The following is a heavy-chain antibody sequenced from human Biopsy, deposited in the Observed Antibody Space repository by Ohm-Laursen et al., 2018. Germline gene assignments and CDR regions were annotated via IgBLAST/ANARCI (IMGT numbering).Heavy chain of an antibody. CDR3: ARATNSTGWPYYYFYGMDV. Sequence: SETLSLTCVVSGGYISHYYWTWIRQTPGKGLEWIGYIYYSGSTNYNPSLKSRVTISVDTSKNQFSLRLNSVTAADTAVYYCARATNSTGWPYYYFYGMDVWGQGTTVTVSS. J-gene: IGHJ6*02. CDR2: IYYSGST. V-gene: IGHV4-59*01. CDR1: GGYISHYY. D-gene: IGHD2/OR15-2a*01.